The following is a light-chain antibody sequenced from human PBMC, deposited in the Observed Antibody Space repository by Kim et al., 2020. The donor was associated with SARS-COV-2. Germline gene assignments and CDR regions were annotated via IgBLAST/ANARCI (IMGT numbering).Light chain of an antibody. Sequence: SPGEGATLSYRARQRVGSNYLTWYQQKPGQAPRLLIYGASSRATGIPDRFSGSGSGTDFTLTITRLEPEDFAVYYCQQYSSSPATFGQGTKVDIK. V-gene: IGKV3-20*01. CDR1: QRVGSNY. CDR2: GAS. J-gene: IGKJ1*01. CDR3: QQYSSSPAT.